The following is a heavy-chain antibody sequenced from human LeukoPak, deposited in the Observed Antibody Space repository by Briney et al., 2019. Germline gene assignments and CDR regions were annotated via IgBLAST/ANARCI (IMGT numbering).Heavy chain of an antibody. CDR3: AGSQWLASYYYYGMDV. V-gene: IGHV4-4*07. D-gene: IGHD5-12*01. J-gene: IGHJ6*02. Sequence: SETLSLTCTVSGGSISSYYWSWIRQPAGKGLEWLGRIYTSGSTNYNPSLKSRVTMSVDTSKNQFSLKLSSVTAADTAVYYCAGSQWLASYYYYGMDVWGQGTTVTVSS. CDR1: GGSISSYY. CDR2: IYTSGST.